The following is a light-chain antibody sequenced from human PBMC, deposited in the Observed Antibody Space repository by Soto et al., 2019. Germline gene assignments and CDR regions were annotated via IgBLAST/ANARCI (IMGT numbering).Light chain of an antibody. CDR2: GAS. CDR1: QSVSSSY. V-gene: IGKV3-20*01. Sequence: EIVLTQSPGTLSLSPGERATLSCRASQSVSSSYLAWYQQKPGQPPRLLIYGASSRATGIPDRFSGSGSGTDFTLTITRLDPYDFSVYYWQHNRTSFGGGTKVEIK. CDR3: QHNRTS. J-gene: IGKJ4*01.